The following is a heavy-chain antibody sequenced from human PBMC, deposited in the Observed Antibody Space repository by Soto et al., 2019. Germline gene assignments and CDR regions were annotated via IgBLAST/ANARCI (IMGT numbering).Heavy chain of an antibody. Sequence: QVQLVQSGAEVKKPGSSVKVSCKASGDSFNNDGVNWVRQAPGQGLEWVGGIIPHFGPAKYPQKFQGRATITADTPTNTVFTEWISLTSDDTAIYYCARGALLDWHNYFALDVWGQGTSVTVSS. V-gene: IGHV1-69*06. CDR3: ARGALLDWHNYFALDV. J-gene: IGHJ6*02. CDR2: IIPHFGPA. CDR1: GDSFNNDG. D-gene: IGHD3-9*01.